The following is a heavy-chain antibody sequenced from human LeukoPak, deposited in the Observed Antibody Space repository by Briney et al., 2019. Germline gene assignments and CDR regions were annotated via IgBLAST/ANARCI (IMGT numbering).Heavy chain of an antibody. Sequence: SETLSLTCTVSGGSISSYYWSWIRQPPGKGREWLGYIYYSGSSNYNPSLKCRGTISVDADKNQFPLKLSFVTAADAAEYFWASGPYSYDSSGAFDIWGQGTMVTVSS. V-gene: IGHV4-59*08. CDR3: ASGPYSYDSSGAFDI. CDR2: IYYSGSS. D-gene: IGHD3-22*01. CDR1: GGSISSYY. J-gene: IGHJ3*02.